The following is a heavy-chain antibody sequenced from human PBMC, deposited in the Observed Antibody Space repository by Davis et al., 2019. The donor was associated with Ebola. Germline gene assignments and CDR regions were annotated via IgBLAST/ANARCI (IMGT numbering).Heavy chain of an antibody. J-gene: IGHJ4*02. CDR2: LSDSGGTT. Sequence: GESLKISCAASGFTLSDYAMSWVRQAPGKGLEWASTLSDSGGTTYYAESVKGRFTISRDSSKNTLYLQMNSLRADDTAVYYCAKSISMFFRSSGPVYWGQGSLVTVSS. CDR1: GFTLSDYA. D-gene: IGHD3-22*01. V-gene: IGHV3-23*01. CDR3: AKSISMFFRSSGPVY.